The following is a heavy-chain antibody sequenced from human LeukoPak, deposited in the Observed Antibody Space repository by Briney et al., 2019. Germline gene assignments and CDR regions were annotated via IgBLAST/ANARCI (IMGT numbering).Heavy chain of an antibody. V-gene: IGHV4-30-2*01. Sequence: SQTLSLTCAVSGGSISSGGYSWSWIRQPPGKGLEWIGYIYHSGSTYYNPSLKSRVTISVDRSKNQFSLKLSSVTAADTAVYYCSYYYGMDVWGQGTTVTVSS. CDR2: IYHSGST. CDR3: SYYYGMDV. J-gene: IGHJ6*02. CDR1: GGSISSGGYS.